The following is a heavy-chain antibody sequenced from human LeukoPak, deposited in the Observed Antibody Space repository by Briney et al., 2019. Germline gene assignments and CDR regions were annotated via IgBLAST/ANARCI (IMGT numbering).Heavy chain of an antibody. J-gene: IGHJ4*02. Sequence: SETLSLTCTVSGGSISSYYWSWIRQPAGKGLEWIGRIYTSGSTNYNPSLKSRVSISVDTSKNQFSLNLNSVTAADTAIYYCARGTPLLRGVFLFDHWSQGILVTVSS. CDR3: ARGTPLLRGVFLFDH. CDR2: IYTSGST. CDR1: GGSISSYY. D-gene: IGHD3-10*01. V-gene: IGHV4-4*07.